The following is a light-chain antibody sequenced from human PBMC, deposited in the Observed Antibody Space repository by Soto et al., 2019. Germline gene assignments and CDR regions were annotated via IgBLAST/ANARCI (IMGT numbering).Light chain of an antibody. CDR1: QTISSW. Sequence: DIQMTHSPSTLSGCVGDIVTIPCRASQTISSWLAWYQQKPGKAPKLLIYKASTLKTGVPSRFSGSGFRTDFTLTISSLQPEDFATYYRQQLQGYPITFGQGTRLEIK. CDR2: KAS. J-gene: IGKJ5*01. V-gene: IGKV1-5*03. CDR3: QQLQGYPIT.